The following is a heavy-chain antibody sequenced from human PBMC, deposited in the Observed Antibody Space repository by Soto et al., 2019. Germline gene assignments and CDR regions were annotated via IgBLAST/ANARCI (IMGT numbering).Heavy chain of an antibody. Sequence: EVQLLESGGGLVQPGGSLRLSCAASGFTFSSHAMSWVRQAPGKGLEWVSAISGSGGSTYYADSVKGRFTISRDNSKNPLYLQMNSLRAEETAVYYCAKDPGYGGYGYFDYWGQGTLSPSPQ. J-gene: IGHJ4*02. CDR3: AKDPGYGGYGYFDY. V-gene: IGHV3-23*01. CDR1: GFTFSSHA. CDR2: ISGSGGST. D-gene: IGHD5-12*01.